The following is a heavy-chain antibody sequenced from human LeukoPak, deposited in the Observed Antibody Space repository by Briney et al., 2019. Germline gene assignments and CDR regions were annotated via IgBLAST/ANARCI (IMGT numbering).Heavy chain of an antibody. CDR3: AKEGRYNWNDGVSGYFDY. V-gene: IGHV3-23*01. D-gene: IGHD1-20*01. Sequence: GGSLRLSCAASGFTFSSYAMSWVRQAPGKGLEWVSAISGSGGSTYYADSVKGRFTISRDNSKNTLYLQMNSLRAEDTAVYYCAKEGRYNWNDGVSGYFDYWGQRTLVTVSS. CDR1: GFTFSSYA. J-gene: IGHJ4*02. CDR2: ISGSGGST.